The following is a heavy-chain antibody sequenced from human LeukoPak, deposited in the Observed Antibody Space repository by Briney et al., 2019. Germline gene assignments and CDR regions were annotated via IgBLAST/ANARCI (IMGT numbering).Heavy chain of an antibody. D-gene: IGHD2-15*01. CDR2: ISSSSSYI. Sequence: GGSLRLSCAASGFTFSSYSMNWVRQAPGKGLEWVSSISSSSSYIYYADSVKGRFTISRDNSKNTLYLQMNSLRAEDTAVYYCARITPPGYCFDYWGQGTLVTVSS. CDR3: ARITPPGYCFDY. J-gene: IGHJ4*02. CDR1: GFTFSSYS. V-gene: IGHV3-21*04.